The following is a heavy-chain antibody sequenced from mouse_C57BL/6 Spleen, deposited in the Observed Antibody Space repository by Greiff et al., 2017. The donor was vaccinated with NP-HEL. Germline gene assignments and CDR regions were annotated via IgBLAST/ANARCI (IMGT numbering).Heavy chain of an antibody. CDR3: ARDHPHFYY. V-gene: IGHV5-4*01. CDR2: ISDGGSYT. Sequence: EVQGVESGGGLVKPGGSLKLSCAASGFTFSSYAMSWVRQTPEKRLEWVATISDGGSYTYYPDNVKGRFTISRDNAKNNLYLQMSHLKSEDTAMYYCARDHPHFYYWGQGTTLTVSS. J-gene: IGHJ2*01. CDR1: GFTFSSYA.